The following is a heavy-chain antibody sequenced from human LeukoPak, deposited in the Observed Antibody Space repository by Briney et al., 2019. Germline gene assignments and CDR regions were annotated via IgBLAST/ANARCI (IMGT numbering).Heavy chain of an antibody. Sequence: SVKVSCKASGGTFSSYAISWVRQAPRQGLEWMGRIIPIFGTANYAQKFQGRVTITTDESTSTAYMELSSLRSEDTAVYYRARDGYSYDGWFDPWGQGTLVTVSS. CDR1: GGTFSSYA. D-gene: IGHD5-18*01. CDR2: IIPIFGTA. J-gene: IGHJ5*02. V-gene: IGHV1-69*05. CDR3: ARDGYSYDGWFDP.